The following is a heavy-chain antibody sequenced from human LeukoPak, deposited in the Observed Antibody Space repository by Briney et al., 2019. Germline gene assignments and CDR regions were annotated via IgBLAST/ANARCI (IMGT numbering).Heavy chain of an antibody. CDR3: ARDNGGSLDH. CDR1: GFTLSSYW. J-gene: IGHJ4*02. Sequence: SGGSLRLSCAASGFTLSSYWMASVRQAPGRGLEWVANIKHDESEKYYAESVRGRFTISRENAKNSLYLQMNSLRAEDTALYYCARDNGGSLDHWGQGTLLTVSS. CDR2: IKHDESEK. D-gene: IGHD4-23*01. V-gene: IGHV3-7*03.